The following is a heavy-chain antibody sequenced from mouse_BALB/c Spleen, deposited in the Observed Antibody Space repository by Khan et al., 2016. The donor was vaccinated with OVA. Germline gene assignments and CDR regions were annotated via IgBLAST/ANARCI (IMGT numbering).Heavy chain of an antibody. J-gene: IGHJ4*01. V-gene: IGHV2-6-7*01. D-gene: IGHD2-4*01. CDR1: GFSLTGYG. Sequence: QVQLKESGPGLVAPSQSLSITCTVSGFSLTGYGVNWVRQPPGKGLEWLGMIWGDGSTDYNSALKSRLSISKDNSKSQVFLKMISLHTDDTARYYCAREIYYDYAYYYAMDYWGQGTSVTVSS. CDR3: AREIYYDYAYYYAMDY. CDR2: IWGDGST.